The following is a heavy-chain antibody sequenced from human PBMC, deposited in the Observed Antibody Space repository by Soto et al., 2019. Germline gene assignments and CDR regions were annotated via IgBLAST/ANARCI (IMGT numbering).Heavy chain of an antibody. J-gene: IGHJ4*02. Sequence: QVQLQESGPGLVKPSETLSLTCAVSGDSISSYYCLWIRQPPGKGLESIGYLYYGRSANYNPSLKSRVTLSVDSSTNQCSLTLSSMTAADTAVYYCALRSMAVVPEYWGQGTQVTVSS. CDR2: LYYGRSA. CDR1: GDSISSYY. V-gene: IGHV4-59*01. D-gene: IGHD3-22*01. CDR3: ALRSMAVVPEY.